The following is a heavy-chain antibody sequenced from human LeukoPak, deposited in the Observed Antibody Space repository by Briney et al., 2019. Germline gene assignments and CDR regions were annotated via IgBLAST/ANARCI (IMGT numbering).Heavy chain of an antibody. J-gene: IGHJ4*02. CDR2: ISGSGGST. Sequence: PGGSLRLSCAASGFTFSSYAMSWVRQAPGKGLEWVSAISGSGGSTYYADSVKGRFTISRDNSKNTLYLQMNSLRAEDTAVYYCAKLALRYFDWLLSDLGYWGQGTLVTVSS. CDR1: GFTFSSYA. V-gene: IGHV3-23*01. D-gene: IGHD3-9*01. CDR3: AKLALRYFDWLLSDLGY.